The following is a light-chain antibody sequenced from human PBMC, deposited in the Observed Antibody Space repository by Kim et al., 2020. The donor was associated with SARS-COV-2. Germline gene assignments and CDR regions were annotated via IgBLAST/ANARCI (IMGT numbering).Light chain of an antibody. V-gene: IGLV2-14*03. CDR3: SSHTSSSTLWV. J-gene: IGLJ3*02. CDR2: DVS. CDR1: SSDVGGYNY. Sequence: QSITISCTGTSSDVGGYNYVSWYQQHPGKAPKLMIYDVSNRPSGVSNRFSGSKSGNTASLTISGLQAEDEADYYCSSHTSSSTLWVFGGGTQLTVL.